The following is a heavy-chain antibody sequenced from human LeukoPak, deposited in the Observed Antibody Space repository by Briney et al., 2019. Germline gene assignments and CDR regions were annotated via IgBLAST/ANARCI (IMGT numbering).Heavy chain of an antibody. V-gene: IGHV4-59*11. CDR2: IYYSGST. Sequence: SETLSLTCTVSGGSISCHYWSWIRQPPGKGLEWIGYIYYSGSTNYNPSLKSRVTISVDTSKNQFSLKLSSVTAADTAVYYCARLTDGRTYWYFDLWGRGTLVTVSS. J-gene: IGHJ2*01. CDR3: ARLTDGRTYWYFDL. CDR1: GGSISCHY. D-gene: IGHD5-24*01.